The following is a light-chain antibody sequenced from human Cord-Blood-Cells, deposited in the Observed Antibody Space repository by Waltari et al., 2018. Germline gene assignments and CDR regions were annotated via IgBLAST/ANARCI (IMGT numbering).Light chain of an antibody. V-gene: IGLV2-14*01. CDR1: SRYVGGYNY. Sequence: QSALTQPASVSGSPGQSITISCTGTSRYVGGYNYVSWYQKHPGKAPKLMIYDVSNRPSGVSNRFSGSKSGNTASLTISGLQAEDEADYYCSSYTSSSTLVFGGGTKLTVL. CDR3: SSYTSSSTLV. J-gene: IGLJ2*01. CDR2: DVS.